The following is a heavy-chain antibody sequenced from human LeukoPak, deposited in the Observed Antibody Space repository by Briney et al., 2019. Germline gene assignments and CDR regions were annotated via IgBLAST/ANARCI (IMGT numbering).Heavy chain of an antibody. CDR3: AGEACREMGLMWPRLGGQDCRYDY. V-gene: IGHV1-69*04. CDR1: GDTFSSFA. D-gene: IGHD3-16*01. Sequence: RASVKVSCKASGDTFSSFAINWVRQAPGHGPEWMGRITPFLGIANYPQKFQGRVTITADESTTTAYMELSSLRSEDTAVYYCAGEACREMGLMWPRLGGQDCRYDYWGQGTLVTVSS. J-gene: IGHJ4*02. CDR2: ITPFLGIA.